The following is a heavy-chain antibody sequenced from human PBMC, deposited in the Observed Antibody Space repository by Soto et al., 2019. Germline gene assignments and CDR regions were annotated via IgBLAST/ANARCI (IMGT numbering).Heavy chain of an antibody. D-gene: IGHD3-16*02. CDR1: GYTFTSYY. J-gene: IGHJ3*02. V-gene: IGHV1-46*03. CDR2: INPSGGST. CDR3: ARGYMITFGGVIVILEGDAFDI. Sequence: QVQLVQSGAEVKKPGASVKVSCKASGYTFTSYYMHWVRQAPGQGLEWMGIINPSGGSTSYAQKFQGRVNMTRDTSTSTVYMELSSLRSEDTAVYYCARGYMITFGGVIVILEGDAFDIWGQGTMVTVSS.